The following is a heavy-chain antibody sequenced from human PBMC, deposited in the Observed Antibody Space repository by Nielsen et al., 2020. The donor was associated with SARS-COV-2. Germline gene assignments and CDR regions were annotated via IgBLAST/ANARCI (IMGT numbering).Heavy chain of an antibody. J-gene: IGHJ4*02. CDR2: IKSKTDGGTT. Sequence: GGSLRLSCAASGFTFSSYEMSWVRQAPGKGLEWVGRIKSKTDGGTTDYAAPVKGRFTISRDDSKNTLYLQMNSLKTEDTAVYYCTTGARLGVLDRLDYWGQGTLVTVSS. CDR1: GFTFSSYE. CDR3: TTGARLGVLDRLDY. V-gene: IGHV3-15*01. D-gene: IGHD3-16*01.